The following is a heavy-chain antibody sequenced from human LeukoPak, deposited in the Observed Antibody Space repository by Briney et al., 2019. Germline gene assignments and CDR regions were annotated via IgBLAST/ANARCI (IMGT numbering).Heavy chain of an antibody. CDR1: GFPFDEHG. Sequence: GGSLRLSCTASGFPFDEHGMSWVRQVPGKGLEWVSGINWNGGSTGYADPLRGRFTISRDNAKNSLYLQMDSLRAEDTALYYCARAPITSPFYFDYWGQGTLVTVSS. CDR2: INWNGGST. D-gene: IGHD2-2*01. CDR3: ARAPITSPFYFDY. J-gene: IGHJ4*02. V-gene: IGHV3-20*04.